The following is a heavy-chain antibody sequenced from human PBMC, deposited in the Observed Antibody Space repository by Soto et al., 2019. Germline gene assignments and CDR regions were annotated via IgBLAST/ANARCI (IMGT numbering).Heavy chain of an antibody. CDR2: IYPGDSDT. V-gene: IGHV5-51*01. CDR1: GYSFTSYW. D-gene: IGHD3-22*01. Sequence: PGESLKISCKGSGYSFTSYWIGWVRQMPGKGLEWMGIIYPGDSDTRYSPSFQGQVTISADKSISTAYLQWSSLKASDTAMYYCARRYSGYNYDSSGSPYYLDYWGQGTLVTVSS. CDR3: ARRYSGYNYDSSGSPYYLDY. J-gene: IGHJ4*02.